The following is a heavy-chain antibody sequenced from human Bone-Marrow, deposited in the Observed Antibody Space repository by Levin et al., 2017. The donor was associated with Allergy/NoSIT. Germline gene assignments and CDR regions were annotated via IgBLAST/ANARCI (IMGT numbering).Heavy chain of an antibody. D-gene: IGHD3-9*01. V-gene: IGHV4-59*01. CDR1: GGSISSYY. J-gene: IGHJ6*03. Sequence: SQTLSLTCTVSGGSISSYYWSWIRQPPGKGLEWIGYIYYSGSTNYNPSLKSRVTISVDTSKNQFSLKLSSVTAADTAVYYCARCGRRDYDILTGQVYYDYYMDVWGKGTTVTVSS. CDR2: IYYSGST. CDR3: ARCGRRDYDILTGQVYYDYYMDV.